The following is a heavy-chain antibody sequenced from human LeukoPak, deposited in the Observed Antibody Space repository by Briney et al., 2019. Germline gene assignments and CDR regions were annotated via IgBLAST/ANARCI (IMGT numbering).Heavy chain of an antibody. J-gene: IGHJ4*02. CDR2: INSDGSRT. D-gene: IGHD6-13*01. Sequence: GGSLRLSCAASGFTFSSYWMHWVRQAPGKGLVWVSRINSDGSRTSYADSVKGRFTISRDNAKNTLYLQMNSLRAEDTAVYYCAKPGVFSSTWYFDYWGQGTLVTVSS. CDR1: GFTFSSYW. CDR3: AKPGVFSSTWYFDY. V-gene: IGHV3-74*01.